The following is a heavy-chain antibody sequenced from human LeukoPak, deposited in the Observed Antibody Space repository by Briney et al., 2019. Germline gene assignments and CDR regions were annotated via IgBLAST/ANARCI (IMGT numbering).Heavy chain of an antibody. D-gene: IGHD3-16*02. J-gene: IGHJ5*02. CDR1: GGTFSSYA. V-gene: IGHV1-69*05. CDR3: ARDGVDDYVWGSYQVNP. Sequence: SVKVSRKASGGTFSSYAISWVRQAPGQGLEWMGRIIPIFGTANYAQKFQGRVTITTDESTSTAYMELSSLRSEDTAVYYCARDGVDDYVWGSYQVNPWGQGTLVTVSS. CDR2: IIPIFGTA.